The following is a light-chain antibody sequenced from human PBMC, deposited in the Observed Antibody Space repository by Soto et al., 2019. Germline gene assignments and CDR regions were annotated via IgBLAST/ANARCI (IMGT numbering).Light chain of an antibody. CDR3: QQYNTFLYT. Sequence: DIQMTQSPSTLSASVGDRVIITCRASHSISVSLAWYQQKPGKAPKLLIYKASTLESGVPSRFSGSGSGTEFTLTISSLPPDDFATYYCQQYNTFLYTFGQGTKLEIK. CDR1: HSISVS. V-gene: IGKV1-5*03. CDR2: KAS. J-gene: IGKJ2*01.